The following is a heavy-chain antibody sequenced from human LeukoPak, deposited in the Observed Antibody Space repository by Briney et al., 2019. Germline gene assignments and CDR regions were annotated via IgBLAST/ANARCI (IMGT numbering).Heavy chain of an antibody. CDR3: ARDRYYYDSSGLLDY. CDR2: IIPIFGTA. D-gene: IGHD3-22*01. V-gene: IGHV1-69*13. Sequence: GASVTVSCKASGGTFSSYAISWVRQAPGQGLEWMGGIIPIFGTANYAQKFQGRVTITADESTSTAYMELSSLRSGDTAVYYCARDRYYYDSSGLLDYWGQGTLVTVSS. J-gene: IGHJ4*02. CDR1: GGTFSSYA.